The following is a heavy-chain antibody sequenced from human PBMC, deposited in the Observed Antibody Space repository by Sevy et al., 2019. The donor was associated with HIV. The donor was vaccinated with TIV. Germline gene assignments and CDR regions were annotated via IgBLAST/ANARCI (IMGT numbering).Heavy chain of an antibody. J-gene: IGHJ4*01. CDR3: ARDGGYSIKWYPLY. V-gene: IGHV3-30-3*01. CDR1: GFAFSSHA. CDR2: ISYEGTET. D-gene: IGHD6-13*01. Sequence: GGSLRLSCAASGFAFSSHAMHWVRQAPGKGLEWVAAISYEGTETFYAASGEGPFTISRDNSKNKLSLKINSLRPEDTAVYYWARDGGYSIKWYPLYWGHGTLVTVSS.